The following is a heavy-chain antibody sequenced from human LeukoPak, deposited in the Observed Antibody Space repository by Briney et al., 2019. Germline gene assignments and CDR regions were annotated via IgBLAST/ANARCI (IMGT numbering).Heavy chain of an antibody. J-gene: IGHJ4*02. CDR1: GFTFSSYA. CDR2: ISSDGSNK. V-gene: IGHV3-30*04. D-gene: IGHD2-15*01. Sequence: PGGSLRLSLAASGFTFSSYAMHWVRQAPGKGLGWVAVISSDGSNKYYADSVKGRFTISRDNSKNTLHLQMNSLRAEDTAVYYCARDSVAPAVHYYFDYWGQGTLVTVSS. CDR3: ARDSVAPAVHYYFDY.